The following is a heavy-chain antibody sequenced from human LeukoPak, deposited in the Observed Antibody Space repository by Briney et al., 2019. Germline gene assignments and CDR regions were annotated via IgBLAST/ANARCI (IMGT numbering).Heavy chain of an antibody. CDR1: GFTFSSYW. Sequence: GGSLRLSCAASGFTFSSYWMHWVRQAPGKGLVWVSRINSDGSGTTYADSVKGRFTISRDNAKNTLYLQMNSLRAEDTAVYYCARGLRSPNNYYMDVWGEGTMVTVSS. J-gene: IGHJ6*03. CDR2: INSDGSGT. V-gene: IGHV3-74*01. CDR3: ARGLRSPNNYYMDV.